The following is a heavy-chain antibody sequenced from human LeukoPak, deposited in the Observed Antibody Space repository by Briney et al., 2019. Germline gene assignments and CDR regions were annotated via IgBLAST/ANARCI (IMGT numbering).Heavy chain of an antibody. CDR3: ARVLTAWLLPNDAFDI. V-gene: IGHV1-2*02. CDR2: INPNSGGT. CDR1: GYTFTGYY. J-gene: IGHJ3*02. Sequence: ASVKGSCKASGYTFTGYYMHWVRQATCQGLEWMGWINPNSGGTNYAQKFQGRVTLTRDTSINTAYMELSSLRSDDTAVYYCARVLTAWLLPNDAFDIWGQGAMVTVSS. D-gene: IGHD6-19*01.